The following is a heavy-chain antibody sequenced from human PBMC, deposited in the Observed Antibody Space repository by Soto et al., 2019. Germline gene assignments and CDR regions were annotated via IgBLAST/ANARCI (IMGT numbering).Heavy chain of an antibody. CDR2: IYYSGST. D-gene: IGHD3-22*01. V-gene: IGHV4-31*03. CDR1: GGSISSGAYY. J-gene: IGHJ3*02. Sequence: SETLSLTCTVSGGSISSGAYYWSWIRQHPGKGLEWIGYIYYSGSTYYNPSLKSRVTISVDTSKNQFSLKLSSVTAADTAVYYCARAPYYYDRAYRGVNDAFDIWGQGTMVTVSS. CDR3: ARAPYYYDRAYRGVNDAFDI.